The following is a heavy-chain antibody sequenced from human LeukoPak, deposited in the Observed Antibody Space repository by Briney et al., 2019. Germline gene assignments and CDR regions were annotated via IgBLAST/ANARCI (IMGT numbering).Heavy chain of an antibody. CDR2: IYYSGST. CDR3: AGRLWFGELLFEGYYLDY. D-gene: IGHD3-10*01. V-gene: IGHV4-39*01. CDR1: GGSISSSSYY. Sequence: SETLSLTCTVSGGSISSSSYYWGWIRQPPGKGLEWIGSIYYSGSTYYNPSLKSRVTISVDTSKNQFSLKLSSVTAADTAVHYCAGRLWFGELLFEGYYLDYWGQGTLVTVSS. J-gene: IGHJ4*02.